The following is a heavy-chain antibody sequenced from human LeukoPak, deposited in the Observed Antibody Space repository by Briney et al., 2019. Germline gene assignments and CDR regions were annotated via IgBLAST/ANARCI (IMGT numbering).Heavy chain of an antibody. CDR2: IYYSGNT. D-gene: IGHD4-17*01. J-gene: IGHJ6*04. CDR1: GGSISSGDYY. Sequence: PSGTLSLTCTVSGGSISSGDYYWSWIRQPPGKGLEWIGYIYYSGNTYYNPSLKSRITISIDTSKNQFSLKLSSVTAADTAVYFCARDPPAYGDYSRGYGMDVWGRGTTVIVSS. CDR3: ARDPPAYGDYSRGYGMDV. V-gene: IGHV4-30-4*02.